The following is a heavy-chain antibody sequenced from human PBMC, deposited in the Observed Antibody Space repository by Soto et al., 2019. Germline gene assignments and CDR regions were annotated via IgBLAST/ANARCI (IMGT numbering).Heavy chain of an antibody. CDR3: ARVWFGELLQFFDY. V-gene: IGHV4-31*03. D-gene: IGHD3-10*01. J-gene: IGHJ4*02. CDR2: IYYSGST. Sequence: QVQLQESGPGLVKPSQTLSLTCTVSGDSISSGGYYWSWIRQHPGKGLEWIGYIYYSGSTYYNPSLKSRVTISVDTSKNQFSLKLSSVTAADTAVYYCARVWFGELLQFFDYWGQGTLVTVSS. CDR1: GDSISSGGYY.